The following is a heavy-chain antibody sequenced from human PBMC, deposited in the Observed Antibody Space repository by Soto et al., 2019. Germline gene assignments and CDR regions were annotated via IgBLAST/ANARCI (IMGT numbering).Heavy chain of an antibody. J-gene: IGHJ4*02. D-gene: IGHD3-10*01. CDR2: IYASGSA. Sequence: PSETLSLTCIVSGGSISSGDYYWSWIRQPPGKGLEWIGYIYASGSAFYNPSLESRVSISVNTSKNQFSLNLRSVTAADTAVYYCSRGNTYFGLGIWGQGALVTVSS. CDR1: GGSISSGDYY. CDR3: SRGNTYFGLGI. V-gene: IGHV4-30-4*01.